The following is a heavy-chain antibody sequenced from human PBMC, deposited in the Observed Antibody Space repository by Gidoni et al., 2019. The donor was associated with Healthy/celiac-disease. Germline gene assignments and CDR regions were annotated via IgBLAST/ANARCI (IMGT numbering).Heavy chain of an antibody. CDR1: GGSFSGYY. Sequence: QVQLQQWGAGLLKPSETLSLTCAVYGGSFSGYYWSWIRQPPGKGLEWIGEINHSGSTNYNPSLKSRVTISVDTSKNQFSLKLSSVTAADTAVYYCARGYTVRKHYYYYYMDVWGKGTTVTVSS. V-gene: IGHV4-34*01. CDR2: INHSGST. D-gene: IGHD4-17*01. J-gene: IGHJ6*03. CDR3: ARGYTVRKHYYYYYMDV.